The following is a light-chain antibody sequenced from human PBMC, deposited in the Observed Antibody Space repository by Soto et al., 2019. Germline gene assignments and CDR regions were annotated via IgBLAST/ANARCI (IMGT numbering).Light chain of an antibody. CDR1: QDIRNF. V-gene: IGKV1-33*01. Sequence: DIQMTQSPSSLSASVGDRVTITCQASQDIRNFLNWYQQKPRKAPKLLIYDASNLEAGVPSRFSGSGAATDFPFTISSLHPDDAATYYRQEFDLLPTFGQGTNLEIK. CDR3: QEFDLLPT. CDR2: DAS. J-gene: IGKJ2*01.